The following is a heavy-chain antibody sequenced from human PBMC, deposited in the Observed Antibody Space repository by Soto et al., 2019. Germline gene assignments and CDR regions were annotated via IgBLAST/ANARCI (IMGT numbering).Heavy chain of an antibody. V-gene: IGHV3-48*03. CDR1: PFTFSSYE. D-gene: IGHD6-6*01. J-gene: IGHJ4*02. Sequence: GGSLRLSCAASPFTFSSYEMNWVRQAPGKGLEWVSYISSSGSTIYYADSVKGRFTISRDNAKNSLYLQMNSLRAEDTAVYYCARVPAMYSSSYYFDYWGQGTLVTVCS. CDR3: ARVPAMYSSSYYFDY. CDR2: ISSSGSTI.